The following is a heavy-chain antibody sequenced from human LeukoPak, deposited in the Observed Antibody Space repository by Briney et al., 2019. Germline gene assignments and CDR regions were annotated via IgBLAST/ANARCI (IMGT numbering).Heavy chain of an antibody. CDR3: ARGGGATRIDY. CDR2: IYTSGST. V-gene: IGHV4-61*02. D-gene: IGHD5-12*01. CDR1: GDSIRSGTYY. Sequence: SETLSLTCSVSGDSIRSGTYYWSWIRQPAGKGLEWIGRIYTSGSTSYNPSLKSRATISVDTSKNQFSLKLTSVTAADTAVYYCARGGGATRIDYWGQGTLVTVSS. J-gene: IGHJ4*02.